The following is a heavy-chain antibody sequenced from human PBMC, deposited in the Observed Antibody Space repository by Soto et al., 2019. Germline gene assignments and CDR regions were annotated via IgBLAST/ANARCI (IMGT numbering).Heavy chain of an antibody. V-gene: IGHV2-5*02. CDR3: AHRDYDFWSGYKWFDP. Sequence: SGPTLVNPTQTPTLTCTFSGFSLSTSGVGVGWIRQPPGKALEWLALIYWDDDKRYSPSLKSRLTITKDTSKNQVVLTMTNMDPVDTATYYCAHRDYDFWSGYKWFDPWGQGTLVTVSS. J-gene: IGHJ5*02. D-gene: IGHD3-3*01. CDR1: GFSLSTSGVG. CDR2: IYWDDDK.